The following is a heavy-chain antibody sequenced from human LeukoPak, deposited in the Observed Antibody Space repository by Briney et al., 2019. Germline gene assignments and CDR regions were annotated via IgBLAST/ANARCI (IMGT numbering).Heavy chain of an antibody. Sequence: ASVKVPCKASGYTFTSYYMHWVRQAPGQGLEWMGIINPSGGSTSYAQKFQGRVTMTRDTSTSTVYMELSSLRSEDTAVYYCARAGRRDTAMVTHYFDYWGQGTLVTVSS. CDR1: GYTFTSYY. D-gene: IGHD5-18*01. V-gene: IGHV1-46*01. J-gene: IGHJ4*02. CDR3: ARAGRRDTAMVTHYFDY. CDR2: INPSGGST.